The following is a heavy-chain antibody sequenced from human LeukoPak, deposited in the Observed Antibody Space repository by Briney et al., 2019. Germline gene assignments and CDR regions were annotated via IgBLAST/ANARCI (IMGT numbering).Heavy chain of an antibody. CDR2: IYHSGST. Sequence: SETLSLTCTVSGYSINSGYYWGWIRQPPGKGLEWIGSIYHSGSTYYNPSLKSRVTISVDTSKNQFSLKLSSVTAADTAVYYCARYNWNDVRVFDIWGQGTMVTVSS. CDR3: ARYNWNDVRVFDI. V-gene: IGHV4-38-2*02. D-gene: IGHD1-20*01. J-gene: IGHJ3*02. CDR1: GYSINSGYY.